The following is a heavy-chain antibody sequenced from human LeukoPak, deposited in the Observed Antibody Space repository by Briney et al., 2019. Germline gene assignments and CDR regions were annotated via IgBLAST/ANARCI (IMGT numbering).Heavy chain of an antibody. J-gene: IGHJ3*02. V-gene: IGHV3-74*01. CDR2: INSDGSST. Sequence: GGSLRLSCAASRFTFSSYWMRWVRQAPGKGLVWVSRINSDGSSTTYADSVKGRFTISRDNAKNTLYLQMNSLRAEDTAVYYCARTIGSKNAFDIWGQGTMVTVSS. D-gene: IGHD1-26*01. CDR1: RFTFSSYW. CDR3: ARTIGSKNAFDI.